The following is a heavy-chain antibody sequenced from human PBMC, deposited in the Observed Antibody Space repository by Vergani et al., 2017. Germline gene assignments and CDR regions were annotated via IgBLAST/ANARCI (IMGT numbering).Heavy chain of an antibody. CDR2: IYYSGST. J-gene: IGHJ4*02. CDR3: AREDRLTSVFDY. Sequence: QVQLQESGPGLVTPSQTLSLTCTVSGGSISSGGYYWSWIRQHPGKGLEWIGYIYYSGSTYYNPSLKSRVTISVDTSKNQFSLKLSSVTAADTAVYYCAREDRLTSVFDYWGQGTLVTVSS. D-gene: IGHD1-14*01. V-gene: IGHV4-30-4*08. CDR1: GGSISSGGYY.